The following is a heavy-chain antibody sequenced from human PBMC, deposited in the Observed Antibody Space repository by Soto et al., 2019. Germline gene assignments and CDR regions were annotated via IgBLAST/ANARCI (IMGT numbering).Heavy chain of an antibody. V-gene: IGHV4-31*03. CDR2: IYYSGST. Sequence: QVQLQESGPGLVKPSQTLSLTCTVSGGSISSGGYYWSWIRQHPGKGLEWIGYIYYSGSTYYNPSLKSRVTISVDTSKNQFSLKLSSVTAADTAVYYGAREDYDSSGYYYPDYWGQGTLVTVSS. J-gene: IGHJ4*02. CDR1: GGSISSGGYY. D-gene: IGHD3-22*01. CDR3: AREDYDSSGYYYPDY.